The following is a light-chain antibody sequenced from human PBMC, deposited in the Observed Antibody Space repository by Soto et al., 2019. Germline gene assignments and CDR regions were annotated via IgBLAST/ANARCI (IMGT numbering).Light chain of an antibody. J-gene: IGLJ2*01. CDR3: SSYTNINTL. V-gene: IGLV2-14*01. CDR2: EVT. CDR1: SSDVGGYKY. Sequence: QSVLTQPASVSGSPGQSITISCTGTSSDVGGYKYVSWYQQHPGKAPKLMIYEVTNRPSGVSNRFSGSKSGNTASLTISGLQAEDEADYYCSSYTNINTLFGGGTKVTVL.